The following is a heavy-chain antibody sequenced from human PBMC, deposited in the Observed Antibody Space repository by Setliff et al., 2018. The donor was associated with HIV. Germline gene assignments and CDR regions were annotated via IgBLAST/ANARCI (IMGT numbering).Heavy chain of an antibody. J-gene: IGHJ5*02. Sequence: SETLSLTCAVSRSYISGSYYWAWIRQPPGKGLQWIGFIYNSATTNYNPSLKSRVTMSLDTSKNQLSLKLTSVTAADTAVYYCARGGTSSNWFRAWGQGTLVTVSS. D-gene: IGHD2-2*01. V-gene: IGHV4-38-2*01. CDR3: ARGGTSSNWFRA. CDR2: IYNSATT. CDR1: RSYISGSYY.